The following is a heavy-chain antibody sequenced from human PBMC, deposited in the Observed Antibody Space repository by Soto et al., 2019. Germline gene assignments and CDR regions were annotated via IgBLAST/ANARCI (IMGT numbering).Heavy chain of an antibody. D-gene: IGHD3-10*01. CDR3: ATAFRARLGWFDP. J-gene: IGHJ5*02. CDR1: GYTLSDFY. V-gene: IGHV1-69-2*01. Sequence: AAVKVSCKVSGYTLSDFYMHWVKQAPGKGLEWMGLADPEDAETIYAEKFQGRVTIIADTSTDTAYMELSSLRSDDTAVYYCATAFRARLGWFDPWGQGTQVTVSS. CDR2: ADPEDAET.